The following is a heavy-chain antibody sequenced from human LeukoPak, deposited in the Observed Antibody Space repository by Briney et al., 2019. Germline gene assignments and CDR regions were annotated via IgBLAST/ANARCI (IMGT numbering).Heavy chain of an antibody. Sequence: SETLSLTCSVSGYSISSGYYWGWIRQPPGKGLGWIGSIYHTGSTYYNPSLKSRVTISVDTSKNQFSLKLSSVTAADTAVYYCARGGDGYNPSSRFDPWGQGTLVTVSS. D-gene: IGHD5-24*01. J-gene: IGHJ5*02. CDR3: ARGGDGYNPSSRFDP. CDR2: IYHTGST. V-gene: IGHV4-38-2*02. CDR1: GYSISSGYY.